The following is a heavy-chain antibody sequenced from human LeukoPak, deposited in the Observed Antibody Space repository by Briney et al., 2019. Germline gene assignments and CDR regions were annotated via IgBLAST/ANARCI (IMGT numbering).Heavy chain of an antibody. CDR2: INHSGST. CDR1: GGSFSGYY. Sequence: PSETLSLTCAVYGGSFSGYYWSWIRQPPGEGLEWIGEINHSGSTNYNPSLKSRVTISVDTSKNRFSLKLSSVTAADTAVYYCARVEFKVGSSPGYFDYWGQGTLVTVSS. CDR3: ARVEFKVGSSPGYFDY. D-gene: IGHD1-26*01. V-gene: IGHV4-34*01. J-gene: IGHJ4*02.